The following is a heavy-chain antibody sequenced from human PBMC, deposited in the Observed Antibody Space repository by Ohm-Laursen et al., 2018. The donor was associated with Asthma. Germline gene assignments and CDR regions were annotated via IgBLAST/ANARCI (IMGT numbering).Heavy chain of an antibody. CDR1: GFTFSSYD. CDR3: ARGKYYDSSGYYYFDY. Sequence: SLRLSCIASGFTFSSYDMHWVRQATGKGLEWVSAIGTAGDTYYPGSVKGRFTISRENAKNSLYLQMNSLRAGDTAVYYCARGKYYDSSGYYYFDYWGQGTLVTVSS. CDR2: IGTAGDT. J-gene: IGHJ4*02. V-gene: IGHV3-13*01. D-gene: IGHD3-22*01.